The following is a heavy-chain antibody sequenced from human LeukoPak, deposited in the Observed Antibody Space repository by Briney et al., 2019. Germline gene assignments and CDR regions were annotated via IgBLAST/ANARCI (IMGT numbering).Heavy chain of an antibody. CDR1: GFSFSNYA. CDR3: AKADYDFWSGYSYYFDY. D-gene: IGHD3-3*01. CDR2: IRYSGSNK. V-gene: IGHV3-30*02. J-gene: IGHJ4*02. Sequence: GSLRLSCAASGFSFSNYAMHWVRQAPGRGLEWVAFIRYSGSNKYYADSVKGRFTISRDNSKNTLYLQMNSLRAEDTAVYYCAKADYDFWSGYSYYFDYWGQGTLVTVSS.